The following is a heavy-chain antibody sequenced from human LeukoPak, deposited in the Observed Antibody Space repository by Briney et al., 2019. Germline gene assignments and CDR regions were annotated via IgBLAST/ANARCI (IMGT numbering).Heavy chain of an antibody. CDR2: VYFDGST. V-gene: IGHV4-39*07. D-gene: IGHD6-6*01. J-gene: IGHJ4*02. CDR3: ARGLQEYSSSSAHNYFDY. CDR1: GGYINNRTYY. Sequence: SETLSLTCSVSGGYINNRTYYWGWIRQPPGKGLEWIGSVYFDGSTYYTASLKSRVTISVDTSKNQFSLKLSSVTAADTAVYYCARGLQEYSSSSAHNYFDYWGQGTLVTVSS.